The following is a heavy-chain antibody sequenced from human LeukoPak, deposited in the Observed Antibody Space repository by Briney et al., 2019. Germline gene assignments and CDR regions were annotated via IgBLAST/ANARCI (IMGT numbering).Heavy chain of an antibody. CDR1: GFTFSSYA. D-gene: IGHD6-13*01. Sequence: GGSLRLSCAASGFTFSSYAMHWVRQAPGKGLEWVAVISYDGSNKYYADSVKGRFTISRDNSKNTLYLQMNSLRAEDTAVYYCAGAEQQLVQSDYYYYGMDVWGQGTTVTVSS. CDR3: AGAEQQLVQSDYYYYGMDV. J-gene: IGHJ6*02. CDR2: ISYDGSNK. V-gene: IGHV3-30-3*01.